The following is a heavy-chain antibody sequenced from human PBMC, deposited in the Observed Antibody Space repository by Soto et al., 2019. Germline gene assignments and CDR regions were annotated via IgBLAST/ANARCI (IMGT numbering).Heavy chain of an antibody. Sequence: HPGGSLRLSCAASGFTFSSYAMHWVRQAPGKGLERVAVISYDGSHKYYADSVKGRFTISRDNSKNTLYLQMNSLRAEDTAVYYCVKNTKPSAMSIYYYYGMDVWGQGTTVTVSS. CDR2: ISYDGSHK. J-gene: IGHJ6*02. CDR1: GFTFSSYA. CDR3: VKNTKPSAMSIYYYYGMDV. D-gene: IGHD2-2*01. V-gene: IGHV3-30*18.